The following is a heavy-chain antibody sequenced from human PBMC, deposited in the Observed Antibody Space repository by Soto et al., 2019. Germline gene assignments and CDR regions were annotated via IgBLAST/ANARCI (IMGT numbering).Heavy chain of an antibody. V-gene: IGHV4-30-4*03. D-gene: IGHD3-10*02. J-gene: IGHJ4*02. CDR3: TIVRVADSALDH. CDR1: GDSISSGAYF. Sequence: SETLSLTCSVSGDSISSGAYFWSWIRHLPGKGLEWLGSISHSGNTFLRPSLRNELSMSMDTSQNRFSLKLTSVTVADTAMYYCTIVRVADSALDHWGQGTLVTVSS. CDR2: ISHSGNT.